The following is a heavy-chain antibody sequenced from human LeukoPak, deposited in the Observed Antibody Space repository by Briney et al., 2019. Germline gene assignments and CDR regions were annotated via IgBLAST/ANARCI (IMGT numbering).Heavy chain of an antibody. J-gene: IGHJ5*02. V-gene: IGHV1-46*01. D-gene: IGHD4-17*01. Sequence: ASVKVSCKASGYTFTSYYMHWVRQAPGQGLEWMGIINPSGGSTSYAQKFQGRVTITADKSTSTAYMELSSLRSEDTAVYYCARDLDRTTVTSSPWGQGTLVTVSS. CDR2: INPSGGST. CDR3: ARDLDRTTVTSSP. CDR1: GYTFTSYY.